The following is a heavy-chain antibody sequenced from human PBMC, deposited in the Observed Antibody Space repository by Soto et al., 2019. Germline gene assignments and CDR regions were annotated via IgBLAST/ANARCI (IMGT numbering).Heavy chain of an antibody. J-gene: IGHJ4*02. D-gene: IGHD4-17*01. CDR3: AKLGYGDYERRSDY. CDR2: LSGAGGGK. Sequence: EVQLLESGGGLVQPGGSLRISCAASGVSFSSYAMTWVRQSPGRGLEWVSSLSGAGGGKFYADSVKGRFTISRDNSKNTLYLEMNSLRAEDTALYYCAKLGYGDYERRSDYWGQGTLVTVSS. V-gene: IGHV3-23*01. CDR1: GVSFSSYA.